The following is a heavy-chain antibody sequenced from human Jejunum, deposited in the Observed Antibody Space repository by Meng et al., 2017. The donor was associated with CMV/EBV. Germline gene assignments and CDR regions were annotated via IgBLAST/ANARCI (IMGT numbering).Heavy chain of an antibody. CDR2: FNSDGSNT. V-gene: IGHV3-74*01. CDR3: ASIHIPKWLVLDYFDS. Sequence: SELTFSNYLIHWVRQDPGKGRVWVSPFNSDGSNTTYAASMKGRFTISRDNSKNTLYLPMNNLGAEDTAVYYCASIHIPKWLVLDYFDSWGQGTLVTVSS. J-gene: IGHJ4*02. CDR1: ELTFSNYL. D-gene: IGHD6-19*01.